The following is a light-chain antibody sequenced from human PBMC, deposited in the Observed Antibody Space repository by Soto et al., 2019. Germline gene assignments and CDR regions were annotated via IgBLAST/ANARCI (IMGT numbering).Light chain of an antibody. CDR3: CSYAVANTLV. CDR1: SSDIGTYNF. Sequence: QSALTQPRSVSGSPGQSVTFSCIGTSSDIGTYNFVSCYQQNPGKAPKLLIYDVTKRPSGVPDRFSGSKSCNTASLTISGLQSEDEADYYCCSYAVANTLVFGGGTKLTVL. CDR2: DVT. V-gene: IGLV2-11*01. J-gene: IGLJ3*02.